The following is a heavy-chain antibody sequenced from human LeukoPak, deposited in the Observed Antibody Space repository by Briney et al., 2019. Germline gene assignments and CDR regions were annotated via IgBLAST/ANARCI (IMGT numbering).Heavy chain of an antibody. CDR3: AKDMWDIVVVPAASMCPPDY. CDR1: EFTFSTFT. CDR2: ISSTSSHI. D-gene: IGHD2-2*01. Sequence: PGGSLRLSCAASEFTFSTFTMNWVRQAPGKGLEWVSSISSTSSHIDYADSVKGRFTISRDNAQNSLYLQMNSLRAEDTAVYYCAKDMWDIVVVPAASMCPPDYWGQGTLVTVSS. J-gene: IGHJ4*02. V-gene: IGHV3-21*01.